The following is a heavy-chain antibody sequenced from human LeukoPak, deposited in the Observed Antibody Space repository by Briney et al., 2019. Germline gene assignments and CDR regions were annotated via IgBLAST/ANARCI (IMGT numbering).Heavy chain of an antibody. CDR1: GGSISSYY. CDR3: VRHGGGGRAFDI. J-gene: IGHJ3*02. Sequence: SETLSLTCTVSGGSISSYYWSWIRQPPGKGLEWIGYIYYSGSTNYNPSLKSRITTSVDTSKNHLSLNLSSVAAADTAVYYCVRHGGGGRAFDIWGQGTMVTVSS. V-gene: IGHV4-59*08. CDR2: IYYSGST. D-gene: IGHD3-10*01.